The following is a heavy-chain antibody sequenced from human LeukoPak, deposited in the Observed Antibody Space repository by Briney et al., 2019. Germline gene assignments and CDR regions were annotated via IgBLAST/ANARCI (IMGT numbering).Heavy chain of an antibody. CDR3: ARDPNITPDY. CDR1: GFTFSSYA. D-gene: IGHD2/OR15-2a*01. CDR2: ISYDGSNK. J-gene: IGHJ4*02. V-gene: IGHV3-30*04. Sequence: PGGSLRLSCAASGFTFSSYAMHWVRQAPGKGLEWVAVISYDGSNKHYADSVKGRFTISRDNPKNTLYAQMNSLRAEDTAVYYCARDPNITPDYWGQGTLVTVSS.